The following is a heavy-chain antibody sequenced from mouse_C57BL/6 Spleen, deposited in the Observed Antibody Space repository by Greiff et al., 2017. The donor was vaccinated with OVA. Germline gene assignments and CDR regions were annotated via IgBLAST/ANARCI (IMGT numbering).Heavy chain of an antibody. J-gene: IGHJ2*01. CDR1: GYTFTDYY. CDR3: ARGNCEGVVYFDY. Sequence: VQLQQSGAELVRPGASVKLSCKASGYTFTDYYINWVKQRPGQGLEWIARIYPGSGNTYYNEKFKGKATLTAEKTSSTTYMQLSSLTSEDSAVYCCARGNCEGVVYFDYWGKGTTLTVSS. V-gene: IGHV1-76*01. D-gene: IGHD1-3*01. CDR2: IYPGSGNT.